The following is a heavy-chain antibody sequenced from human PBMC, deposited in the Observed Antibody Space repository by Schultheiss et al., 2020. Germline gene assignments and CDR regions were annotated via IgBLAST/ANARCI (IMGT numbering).Heavy chain of an antibody. V-gene: IGHV4-4*07. CDR2: IYTSGST. CDR1: GGSISSYY. J-gene: IGHJ4*02. CDR3: ARPSFLLGPPDY. D-gene: IGHD2/OR15-2a*01. Sequence: TLSLTCTVSGGSISSYYWSWIRQPAGKGLEWIGRIYTSGSTNYNPSLKSRVTISVDTSKNQFSLKLSSVTAADTAVYYCARPSFLLGPPDYWGQGTLVTVSS.